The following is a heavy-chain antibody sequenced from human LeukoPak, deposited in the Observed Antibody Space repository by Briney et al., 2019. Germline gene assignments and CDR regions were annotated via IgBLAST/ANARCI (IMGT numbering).Heavy chain of an antibody. CDR1: GYTFTSYD. Sequence: ASVKVSCKASGYTFTSYDINWVRQATGQGLEWLGYMNPNSGNTGYAQKFQGRVTMTSDTSINTAYMELSSLRSEDTAVYYCASGRQQLAHYGMDVWGQGTTVTVSS. CDR3: ASGRQQLAHYGMDV. V-gene: IGHV1-8*01. D-gene: IGHD6-13*01. J-gene: IGHJ6*02. CDR2: MNPNSGNT.